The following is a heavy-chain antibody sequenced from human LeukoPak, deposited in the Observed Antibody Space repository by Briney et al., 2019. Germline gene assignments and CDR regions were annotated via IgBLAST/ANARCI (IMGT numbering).Heavy chain of an antibody. CDR1: GGSISSYY. D-gene: IGHD3-22*01. J-gene: IGHJ3*02. CDR2: IYTSGST. V-gene: IGHV4-4*07. Sequence: SETLSLTCTVSGGSISSYYWCWIRQPAGKGLEWIGRIYTSGSTNYNPSLKSRVTMSVDTSKNQFSLKLSSVTAADTAVYYCARVNYYDSSGYYYDAFDIWGQGTMVTVSS. CDR3: ARVNYYDSSGYYYDAFDI.